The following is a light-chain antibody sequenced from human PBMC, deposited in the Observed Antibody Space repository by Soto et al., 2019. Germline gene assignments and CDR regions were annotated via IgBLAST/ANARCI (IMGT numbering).Light chain of an antibody. CDR3: SSYAGSNIYV. J-gene: IGLJ1*01. CDR1: SSDVGSYNY. CDR2: EVS. Sequence: QSVLTQPPSASGSPGQSVTISCTGTSSDVGSYNYVSWYQQNPGKAPKHIIYEVSKRPPGVPDRFSGSKSGNTASLSVSGLQAEDDGDYCCSSYAGSNIYVFGTGTKVTVL. V-gene: IGLV2-8*01.